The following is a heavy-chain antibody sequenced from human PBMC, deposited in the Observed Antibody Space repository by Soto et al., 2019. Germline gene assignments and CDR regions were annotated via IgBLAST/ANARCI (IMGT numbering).Heavy chain of an antibody. CDR1: GDSINNYY. J-gene: IGHJ4*02. V-gene: IGHV4-59*01. Sequence: SETLSLTCTVSGDSINNYYWSWIRQPPGKRLEWIGYIYYTGSTTYNPSLESRVTMSVDTSKNQFSLRLSSVNTADTAVYYCAKYRRTAAEGYTLNYWGRGTLVTVSS. CDR3: AKYRRTAAEGYTLNY. D-gene: IGHD6-13*01. CDR2: IYYTGST.